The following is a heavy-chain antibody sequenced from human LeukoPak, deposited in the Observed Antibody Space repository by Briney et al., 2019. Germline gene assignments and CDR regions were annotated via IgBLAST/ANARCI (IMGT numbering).Heavy chain of an antibody. CDR3: ARDSSYYGSGSYYNQGWFDP. J-gene: IGHJ5*02. D-gene: IGHD3-10*01. V-gene: IGHV4-38-2*02. CDR1: GYSISSGYY. CDR2: IYHSGST. Sequence: KPSETLSLTCAVSGYSISSGYYWGWIRQPPGQGLGWIGSIYHSGSTYYNPSLKSRVTISVDTSKNQFSLKLSSVTAADTAVYYCARDSSYYGSGSYYNQGWFDPWGQGTLVTVSS.